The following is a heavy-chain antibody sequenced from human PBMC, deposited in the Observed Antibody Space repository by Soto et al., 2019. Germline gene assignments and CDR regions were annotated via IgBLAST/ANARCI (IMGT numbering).Heavy chain of an antibody. Sequence: QVQLVQSGTEVKKPGSSVKVSCKASGGTFRKYPINWVRQAPGQGLEWMGSIFPLTDIPDYAQNFQARLTTSTDKSTNTAYMELTSLTSDDTAMYFCARGPLVVLNYFESWGQGTLVTVSS. J-gene: IGHJ4*02. CDR2: IFPLTDIP. V-gene: IGHV1-69*02. CDR3: ARGPLVVLNYFES. CDR1: GGTFRKYP.